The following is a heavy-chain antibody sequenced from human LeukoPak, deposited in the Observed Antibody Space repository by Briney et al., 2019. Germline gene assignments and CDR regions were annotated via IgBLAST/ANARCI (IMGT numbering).Heavy chain of an antibody. D-gene: IGHD6-6*01. CDR2: INHSGST. J-gene: IGHJ4*02. CDR3: ARGVRPIDY. CDR1: GGSFSGYY. V-gene: IGHV4-34*01. Sequence: SETLSLTCAVYGGSFSGYYWSWIRQPPGKGLEWIGEINHSGSTNYNPSLKSRVTISVDTSKNQFSLKLSSVTAVDTAVYYCARGVRPIDYWGQGTLVTVSS.